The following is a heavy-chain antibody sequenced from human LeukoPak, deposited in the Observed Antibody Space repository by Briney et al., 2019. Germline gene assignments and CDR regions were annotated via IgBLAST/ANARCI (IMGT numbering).Heavy chain of an antibody. CDR3: ASHWRGWYFDL. D-gene: IGHD1-1*01. J-gene: IGHJ2*01. CDR2: IYSGGST. Sequence: GGSLRLSCAASGFTVSSNYMSWVRQAPGKGLEWVSVIYSGGSTYYADSVKGRFTISRDNSKSTLYLQMNSLRAEDTAVYYCASHWRGWYFDLWGRGTLVTVSS. CDR1: GFTVSSNY. V-gene: IGHV3-53*01.